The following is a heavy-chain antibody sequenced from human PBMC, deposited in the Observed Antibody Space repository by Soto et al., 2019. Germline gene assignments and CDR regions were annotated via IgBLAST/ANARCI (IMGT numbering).Heavy chain of an antibody. CDR3: ARGRRMATIDWFDP. CDR2: IIPIFGTA. D-gene: IGHD5-12*01. CDR1: GGTFSSYA. Sequence: SVKVSGKASGGTFSSYAISWVRHAPGQGLEWMGGIIPIFGTANYAQKFQGRVTITADESTSTAYMELSSLRSEDTAVYYCARGRRMATIDWFDPWGQGTLVTVSS. J-gene: IGHJ5*02. V-gene: IGHV1-69*13.